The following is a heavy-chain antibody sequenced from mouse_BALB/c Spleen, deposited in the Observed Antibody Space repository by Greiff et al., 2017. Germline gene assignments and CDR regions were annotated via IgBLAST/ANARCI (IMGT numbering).Heavy chain of an antibody. D-gene: IGHD2-2*01. CDR2: ISYDGSN. CDR1: GYSITSGYY. V-gene: IGHV3-6*02. CDR3: AREGYYDAMDY. Sequence: ESGPGLVKPSQSLSLTCSVTGYSITSGYYWNWIRQFPGNKLEWMGYISYDGSNNYNPSLKNRISITRDTSKNQFFLKLNSVTTEDTATYYCAREGYYDAMDYWGQGTSVTVSS. J-gene: IGHJ4*01.